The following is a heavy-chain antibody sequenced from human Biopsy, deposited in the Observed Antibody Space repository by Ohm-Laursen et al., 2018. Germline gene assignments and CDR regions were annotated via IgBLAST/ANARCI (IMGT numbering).Heavy chain of an antibody. CDR1: GFTFYDYA. CDR2: ISWYSGNI. V-gene: IGHV3-9*01. D-gene: IGHD3-22*01. Sequence: SLRLSCAASGFTFYDYALHWVRQAPGKGLEWVSGISWYSGNIGYADSVKGRFTISRDNAKNSVYLQMNSLRAEDTAFYYCAKDLASGSGYYWYFDFWGRGTLVTVSS. J-gene: IGHJ2*01. CDR3: AKDLASGSGYYWYFDF.